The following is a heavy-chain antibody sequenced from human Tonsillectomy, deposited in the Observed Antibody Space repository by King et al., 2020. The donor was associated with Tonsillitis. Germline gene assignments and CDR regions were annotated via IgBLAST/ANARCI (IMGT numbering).Heavy chain of an antibody. D-gene: IGHD3-9*01. CDR3: VKVLPGYSHYLDH. J-gene: IGHJ4*02. CDR2: IVSHGGSA. V-gene: IGHV3-64D*06. CDR1: GFTFSTYA. Sequence: VQLVESGGGLVQPGGSLRLSCLASGFTFSTYAMYWVRQAPGKGLEYVSSIVSHGGSAYYADAVKGRFTISRDNSKNTGYLQMSSLRAEDTAVYYCVKVLPGYSHYLDHWGQGTLVTVSS.